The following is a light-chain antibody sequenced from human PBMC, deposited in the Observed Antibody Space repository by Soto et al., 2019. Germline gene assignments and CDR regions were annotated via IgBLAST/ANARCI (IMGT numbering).Light chain of an antibody. CDR1: QSSSNY. J-gene: IGKJ1*01. CDR3: QQSYSTWWT. Sequence: DIQMTQSPSSLSASVGDRVTITCRASQSSSNYLNWYQQTPGKAPKLLIYAASSLQSGVPARFSGSRSLRGWTLTTSSLQPEDSATDYCQQSYSTWWTLGQGAKVDIK. V-gene: IGKV1-39*01. CDR2: AAS.